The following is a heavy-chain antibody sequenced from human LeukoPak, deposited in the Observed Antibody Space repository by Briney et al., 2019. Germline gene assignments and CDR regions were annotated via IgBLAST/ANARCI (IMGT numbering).Heavy chain of an antibody. J-gene: IGHJ1*01. Sequence: GGSLRLSCAASGFTLSSYSMNWVRQAPGKGLEWISYISSSSSTIYYADSVKGRFTISRDNAKNSLYLQMNSLRAEDTAVYYCARGAYSSSWNCEHWGQGTLVTVSS. CDR3: ARGAYSSSWNCEH. CDR1: GFTLSSYS. V-gene: IGHV3-48*01. CDR2: ISSSSSTI. D-gene: IGHD6-13*01.